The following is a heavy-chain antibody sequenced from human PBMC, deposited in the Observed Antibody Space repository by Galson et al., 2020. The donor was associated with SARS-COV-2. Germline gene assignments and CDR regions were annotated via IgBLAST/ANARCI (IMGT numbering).Heavy chain of an antibody. V-gene: IGHV4-39*01. D-gene: IGHD3-22*01. J-gene: IGHJ4*02. CDR3: ARQAPAPTLSGSHFDY. CDR2: IFYIGST. Sequence: SETLSLTCTVSGGSISSSNYFWAWIRQPPGKGLEWIGSIFYIGSTYYNPSLKSRVTISVDTSNTQFSLRLSSVTAADTAVYYCARQAPAPTLSGSHFDYWGQGTLVTVSS. CDR1: GGSISSSNYF.